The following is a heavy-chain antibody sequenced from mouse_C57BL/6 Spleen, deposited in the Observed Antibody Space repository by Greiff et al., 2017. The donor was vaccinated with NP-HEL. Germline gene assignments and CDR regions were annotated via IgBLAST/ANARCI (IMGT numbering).Heavy chain of an antibody. J-gene: IGHJ3*01. CDR3: AGGYGSRTWFAY. CDR2: IYPGDGDT. CDR1: GYAFSSSW. V-gene: IGHV1-82*01. Sequence: VQLQQSGPELVKPGASVKISCKASGYAFSSSWMNWVKQRPGKGLEWIGRIYPGDGDTNYNGKFKGKATLTADKSSSTAYMQLSSLTSEDSAVYFCAGGYGSRTWFAYWGQGTLVTVSA. D-gene: IGHD1-1*01.